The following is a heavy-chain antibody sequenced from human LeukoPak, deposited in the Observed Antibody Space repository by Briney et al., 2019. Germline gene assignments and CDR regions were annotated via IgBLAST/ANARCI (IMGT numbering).Heavy chain of an antibody. Sequence: GGSLRLSCAASGFTFSSYSMNWVRQAPGKGLEWVSSISSSSSYIYYADSVKGRFTISRDNAKNSLYLQMNSLRAEDTAVYYCARGGVFGYYFDYWGQGTLVTVSS. J-gene: IGHJ4*02. CDR2: ISSSSSYI. V-gene: IGHV3-21*01. CDR1: GFTFSSYS. D-gene: IGHD3-16*02. CDR3: ARGGVFGYYFDY.